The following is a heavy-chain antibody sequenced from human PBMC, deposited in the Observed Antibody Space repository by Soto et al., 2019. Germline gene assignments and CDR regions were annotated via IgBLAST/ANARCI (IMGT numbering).Heavy chain of an antibody. D-gene: IGHD2-15*01. Sequence: GGSLRLSCAASGFIFSGSPIHWVRQASGKGLEWVARIRSKANNFATTYAASVRGRFTISRDDSKNTAYLQMDSLKTEDTAVYYCTRAQIRDCSGGTCYDVNWFDPWGQGTQVTVSS. J-gene: IGHJ5*02. CDR1: GFIFSGSP. CDR3: TRAQIRDCSGGTCYDVNWFDP. V-gene: IGHV3-73*01. CDR2: IRSKANNFAT.